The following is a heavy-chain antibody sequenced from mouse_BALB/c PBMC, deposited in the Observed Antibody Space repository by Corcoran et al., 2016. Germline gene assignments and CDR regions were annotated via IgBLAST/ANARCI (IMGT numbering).Heavy chain of an antibody. CDR3: ARVYGNYYFDY. Sequence: QIQLQQSGPELVKPGASVKISCKASGYTFTDYYINWVKQKPGQGLEWIGWIYPGSGNTKYNEKFKGKATLTVDTSSSTAYMQLSSLTSEDTAVYFCARVYGNYYFDYWGQGTTLTVSS. CDR1: GYTFTDYY. CDR2: IYPGSGNT. D-gene: IGHD2-10*02. V-gene: IGHV1-84*02. J-gene: IGHJ2*01.